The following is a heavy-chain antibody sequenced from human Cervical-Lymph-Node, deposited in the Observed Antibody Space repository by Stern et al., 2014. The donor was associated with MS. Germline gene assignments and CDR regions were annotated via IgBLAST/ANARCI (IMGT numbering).Heavy chain of an antibody. D-gene: IGHD3-10*01. Sequence: QVQLVQSGAEVKKPGASVKVSCKASGYTFTSYAMHWVRQAPGQRLEWIGLINAGNGNTKYSQKFQGRVTIARDTSASTAYMELSSLRSEDTAVYYCARDKGWFGELSDYWGQGTLVTVSS. V-gene: IGHV1-3*01. CDR3: ARDKGWFGELSDY. CDR2: INAGNGNT. J-gene: IGHJ4*02. CDR1: GYTFTSYA.